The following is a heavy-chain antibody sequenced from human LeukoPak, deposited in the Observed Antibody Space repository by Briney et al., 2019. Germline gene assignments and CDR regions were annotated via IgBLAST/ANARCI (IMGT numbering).Heavy chain of an antibody. CDR3: AKGGIAVAGPFQH. J-gene: IGHJ1*01. V-gene: IGHV1-69*06. CDR1: GGTFSSYA. D-gene: IGHD6-19*01. Sequence: SVKVSCKASGGTFSSYAISWVRQAPGQGLEWMGGIIPIFGTANYAQKFQGRVTITADKSTSTAYMELSSLRSEDTAVYYCAKGGIAVAGPFQHWGQGTLVTVSS. CDR2: IIPIFGTA.